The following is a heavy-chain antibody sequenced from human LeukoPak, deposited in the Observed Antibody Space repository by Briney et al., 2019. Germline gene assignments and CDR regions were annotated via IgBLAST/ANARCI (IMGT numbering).Heavy chain of an antibody. V-gene: IGHV3-33*01. CDR2: IWYDGSNK. J-gene: IGHJ3*02. CDR1: GFTFSSYG. CDR3: ARDQEWFGEKNAFDI. Sequence: GGSLRLSCAASGFTFSSYGMHWVRQAPGKGLEWVAVIWYDGSNKYYADSVKGRFTISRDNSKNTLYLQMSSLRAEDTAVYYCARDQEWFGEKNAFDIWGQGTMVTVSS. D-gene: IGHD3-10*01.